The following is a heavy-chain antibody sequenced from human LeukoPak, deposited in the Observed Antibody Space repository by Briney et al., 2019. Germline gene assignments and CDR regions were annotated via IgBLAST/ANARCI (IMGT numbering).Heavy chain of an antibody. CDR1: GGSFSGYY. V-gene: IGHV4-59*06. D-gene: IGHD3-22*01. CDR2: IYYSGNT. Sequence: SETLSLTCAVYGGSFSGYYWSWIRQPPGKGLEWIGYIYYSGNTYYNPSLKSRVTISVDTSKNQFSLKVNSVTAADTAVYYCARSDSSVYYYDYWGQGTLVTVSS. J-gene: IGHJ4*02. CDR3: ARSDSSVYYYDY.